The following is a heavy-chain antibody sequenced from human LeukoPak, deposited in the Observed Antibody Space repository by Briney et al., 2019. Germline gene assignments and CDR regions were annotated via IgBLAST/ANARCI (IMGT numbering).Heavy chain of an antibody. CDR3: ARDPIRGDAFDI. CDR1: GFTFSSYS. V-gene: IGHV3-21*01. D-gene: IGHD5-12*01. J-gene: IGHJ3*02. Sequence: GRSLRLSCAASGFTFSSYSMNWVRQAPGKGLEWVSSISRLSRYIFYADSVKGRFTISRENAKNSLYLQMNSLRAEDTAVYYCARDPIRGDAFDIWGQGTMVTVSS. CDR2: ISRLSRYI.